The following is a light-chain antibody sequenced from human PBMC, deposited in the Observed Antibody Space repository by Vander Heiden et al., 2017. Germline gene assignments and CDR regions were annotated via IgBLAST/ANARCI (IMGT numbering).Light chain of an antibody. CDR3: QQRSNWPPGAT. CDR1: QSVSSY. Sequence: PGERATLPCRASQSVSSYLAWYQQKPGQAPRRLIYDASNRATGIPARFSGSGSGTDFTLTISSLEPEDFAGYYCQQRSNWPPGATFGGGTKVEIK. CDR2: DAS. J-gene: IGKJ4*01. V-gene: IGKV3-11*01.